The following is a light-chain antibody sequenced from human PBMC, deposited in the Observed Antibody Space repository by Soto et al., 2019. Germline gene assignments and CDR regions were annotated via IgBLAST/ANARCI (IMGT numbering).Light chain of an antibody. J-gene: IGLJ1*01. Sequence: QSALTQPASVSGSPGQSITISCTGTSSDVGGYNYVSWYQHHPGKAPKLMIFDVSNRPSGVSNRFSGSKSGNTASLTISGFQPEDEADYYCSSYTTSNTRQIVFGTGTRSPS. CDR1: SSDVGGYNY. CDR3: SSYTTSNTRQIV. V-gene: IGLV2-14*03. CDR2: DVS.